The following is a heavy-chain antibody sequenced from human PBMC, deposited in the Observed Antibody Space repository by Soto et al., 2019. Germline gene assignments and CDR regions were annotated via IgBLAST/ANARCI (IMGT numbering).Heavy chain of an antibody. J-gene: IGHJ3*02. V-gene: IGHV6-1*01. CDR3: ARVSGGSYLRSYDAFDI. D-gene: IGHD1-26*01. Sequence: PSQTLSLTCAISGDSVSSNSAAWNWISQSPSRGLEWLGMTYYRSKWYNDYAVSVKSRITINPDTSKNQFSLQLNSVTPEDTAVYYCARVSGGSYLRSYDAFDIWGQGTMVTVSS. CDR1: GDSVSSNSAA. CDR2: TYYRSKWYN.